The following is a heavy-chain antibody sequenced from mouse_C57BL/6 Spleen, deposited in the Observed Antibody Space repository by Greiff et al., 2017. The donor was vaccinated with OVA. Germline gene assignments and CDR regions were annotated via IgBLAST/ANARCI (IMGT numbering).Heavy chain of an antibody. V-gene: IGHV1-9*01. CDR3: ARRENCYGSSYVEYFDV. CDR2: ILPGSGST. J-gene: IGHJ1*03. D-gene: IGHD1-1*01. Sequence: VQVVESGAELMKPGASVKLSCKATGYTFTGYWIEWVKQRPGHGLEWIGEILPGSGSTNYNEKFKGKATFTADTSSNTAYMQLSSLTTEDSAIYYCARRENCYGSSYVEYFDVWGTGTTVTVSS. CDR1: GYTFTGYW.